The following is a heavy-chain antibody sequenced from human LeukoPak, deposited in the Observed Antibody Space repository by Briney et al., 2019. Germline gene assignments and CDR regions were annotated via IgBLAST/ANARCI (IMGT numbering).Heavy chain of an antibody. Sequence: GGSLRLSCAASGFSFSSYSMNWVRQAPGKGLEWVSSISSSSSYIYYADSVKGRFTISRDNAKNSLYLQMNSLRAEDTAVYYCARDTPPVGDTGEAFDIWGQGTMVTVSS. CDR2: ISSSSSYI. V-gene: IGHV3-21*01. CDR1: GFSFSSYS. CDR3: ARDTPPVGDTGEAFDI. D-gene: IGHD1-1*01. J-gene: IGHJ3*02.